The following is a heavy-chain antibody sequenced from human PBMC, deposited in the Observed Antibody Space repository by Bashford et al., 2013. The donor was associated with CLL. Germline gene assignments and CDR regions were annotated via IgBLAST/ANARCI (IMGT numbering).Heavy chain of an antibody. V-gene: IGHV1-46*03. CDR1: GYTFTVYY. CDR3: ARCRITIFGVAQWLQGGMDV. CDR2: INPSGGST. J-gene: IGHJ6*02. D-gene: IGHD3-3*01. Sequence: ASVKVSCKASGYTFTVYYMHWVRQAPGQGLEWMGIINPSGGSTSYAQKFQGRVTMTRDTSTSTVYMELSSLRSEDTAVYYCARCRITIFGVAQWLQGGMDVWGQGTTVTVSS.